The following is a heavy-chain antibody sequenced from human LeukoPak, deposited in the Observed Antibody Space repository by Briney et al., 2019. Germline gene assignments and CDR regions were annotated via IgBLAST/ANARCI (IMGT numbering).Heavy chain of an antibody. CDR2: LKQDGSEK. V-gene: IGHV3-7*03. CDR3: AKQVWYSSSWYSDY. Sequence: GGSLRLSCAASGFTFSNYWMSWIRQAPGKGLEWVANLKQDGSEKYYVNSVKGRFTISRDNAKNSLYLQMNSLRAEDTAVYYCAKQVWYSSSWYSDYWGQGTLVTVSS. J-gene: IGHJ4*02. D-gene: IGHD6-13*01. CDR1: GFTFSNYW.